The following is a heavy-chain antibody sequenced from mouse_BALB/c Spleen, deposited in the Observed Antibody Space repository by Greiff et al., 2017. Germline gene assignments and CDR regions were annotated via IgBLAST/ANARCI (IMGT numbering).Heavy chain of an antibody. Sequence: VQLQQSGPELVKPGASVKISCKASGYTFTDYNMHWVKQSHGKSLEWIGYIYPYNGGTGYNQKFKSKATLTVDNSSSTAYMELRSLTSEDSAVYYCARENGNFYWYFDVWGAGTTVTVSS. CDR1: GYTFTDYN. D-gene: IGHD2-1*01. CDR3: ARENGNFYWYFDV. V-gene: IGHV1S29*02. J-gene: IGHJ1*01. CDR2: IYPYNGGT.